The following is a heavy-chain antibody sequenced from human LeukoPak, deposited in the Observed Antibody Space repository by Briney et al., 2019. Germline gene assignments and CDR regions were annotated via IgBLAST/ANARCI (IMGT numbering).Heavy chain of an antibody. CDR3: AKEGGGGYYGSGSSFFDY. J-gene: IGHJ4*02. CDR1: GFTFSSNA. Sequence: GGSLSLSCAASGFTFSSNAMSWVRQAPGEWLEWVSAISGSGGSTYYADSVKGRFTISRDNSKNTLYLQMNSLRAEDTAVYYCAKEGGGGYYGSGSSFFDYWGQGTLVTVSS. V-gene: IGHV3-23*01. D-gene: IGHD3-10*01. CDR2: ISGSGGST.